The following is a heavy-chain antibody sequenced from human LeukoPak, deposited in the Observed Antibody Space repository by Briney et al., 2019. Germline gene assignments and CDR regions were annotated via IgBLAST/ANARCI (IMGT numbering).Heavy chain of an antibody. D-gene: IGHD3-22*01. CDR1: GFTFSSYS. Sequence: GGSLRLSCAASGFTFSSYSMNWVRQAPGKGLEWVSSISSSSSYIYYADSVKGRFTISRDNAKNSLYLQMNSLRAEDTAVYYRARADSSGYYHPINWGQGTLVTVSS. J-gene: IGHJ4*02. CDR3: ARADSSGYYHPIN. CDR2: ISSSSSYI. V-gene: IGHV3-21*01.